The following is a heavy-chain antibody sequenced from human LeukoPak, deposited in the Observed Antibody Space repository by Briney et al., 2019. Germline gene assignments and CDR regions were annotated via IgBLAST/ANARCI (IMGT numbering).Heavy chain of an antibody. CDR2: INHSGST. Sequence: SETLSLTCAVYGGSFSGYYWSWIRQPPGKGLEWIGEINHSGSTNYNPSLKSRVTISVDTSKNQFSLKLSSVTAADTAVYYCARGRYYYGSGSYNPKGFDYWGQGTLVTVSS. V-gene: IGHV4-34*01. CDR1: GGSFSGYY. J-gene: IGHJ4*02. D-gene: IGHD3-10*01. CDR3: ARGRYYYGSGSYNPKGFDY.